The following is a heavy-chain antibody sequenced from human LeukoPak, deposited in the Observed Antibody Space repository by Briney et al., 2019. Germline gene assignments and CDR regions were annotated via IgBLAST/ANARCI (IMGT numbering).Heavy chain of an antibody. CDR2: ISYDGTIE. D-gene: IGHD3-10*01. J-gene: IGHJ4*02. CDR3: ARAKGFGENYFDY. CDR1: GFTFSSYS. Sequence: GGSLRLSCTASGFTFSSYSMHWVRQAPGKGLEWVAVISYDGTIEYYADSVKGRFTISRDNAKYSLYLQMNSLRAEDTAVYYCARAKGFGENYFDYWGQGTLVTVSS. V-gene: IGHV3-30-3*01.